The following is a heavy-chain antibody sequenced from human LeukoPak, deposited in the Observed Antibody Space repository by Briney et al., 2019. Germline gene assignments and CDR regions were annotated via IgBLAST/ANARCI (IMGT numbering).Heavy chain of an antibody. CDR3: ARESDDYGGNGLFDY. V-gene: IGHV4-34*01. CDR2: INHSGST. Sequence: PSETLSLTCAVYGGSFSGYYWSWIRQPPGKGLEWIGEINHSGSTNYNPSLKSRVTISVDKSKNQFSLKLSSVTAADTAVYYCARESDDYGGNGLFDYWGQGTLVTVSS. CDR1: GGSFSGYY. J-gene: IGHJ4*02. D-gene: IGHD4-23*01.